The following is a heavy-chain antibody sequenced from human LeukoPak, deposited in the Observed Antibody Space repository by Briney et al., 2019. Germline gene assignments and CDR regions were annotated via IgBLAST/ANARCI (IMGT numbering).Heavy chain of an antibody. J-gene: IGHJ4*02. V-gene: IGHV4-59*12. CDR1: GGSISSYY. CDR3: AVNYDYVWGSYRNSGFYDY. D-gene: IGHD3-16*02. Sequence: SETLSLTCTVSGGSISSYYWSWIRQPPGKGLEWIGYIYYSGSTNYNPSLKSRVTISVDKSKNQFSLKLSSVTAADTAVYYCAVNYDYVWGSYRNSGFYDYWGQGTLVTVSS. CDR2: IYYSGST.